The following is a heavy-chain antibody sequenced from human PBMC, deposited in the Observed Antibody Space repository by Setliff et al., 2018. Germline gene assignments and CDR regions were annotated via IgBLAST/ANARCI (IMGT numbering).Heavy chain of an antibody. D-gene: IGHD1-26*01. CDR3: ATAVWEFLY. CDR2: INPDNGGT. CDR1: GYAFFGYF. V-gene: IGHV1-2*02. J-gene: IGHJ4*02. Sequence: ALVKVSCKASGYAFFGYFMNWVRQAPGQGPEWMGWINPDNGGTHYAEKFQGRVTMTRDTSISTAYMELSSLRSDDTAIYYCATAVWEFLYWGQGALVTVSS.